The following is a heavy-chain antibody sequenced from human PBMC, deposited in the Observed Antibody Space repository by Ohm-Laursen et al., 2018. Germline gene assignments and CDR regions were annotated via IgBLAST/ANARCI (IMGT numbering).Heavy chain of an antibody. CDR1: GFTFSSYA. J-gene: IGHJ4*02. CDR2: ISGSGGYT. D-gene: IGHD2-2*02. CDR3: VKGCSSISCYTSEV. V-gene: IGHV3-23*01. Sequence: SLRLSCAASGFTFSSYAMSWVRQAPGKGLEWVSVISGSGGYTYYADSVKGRFTISRDNSKNTLYLQMNSLRAEDTAVYYCVKGCSSISCYTSEVWGQGTLVTVSS.